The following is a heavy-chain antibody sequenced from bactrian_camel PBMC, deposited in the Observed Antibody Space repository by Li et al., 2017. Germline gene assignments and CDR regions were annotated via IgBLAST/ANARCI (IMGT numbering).Heavy chain of an antibody. CDR3: AADQGLSCWGALTSTARFDDLKL. V-gene: IGHV3S63*01. J-gene: IGHJ4*01. D-gene: IGHD5*01. Sequence: QVQLVESGGGSVQAGGSLRLSCTASGFTFDDSDMAWFRQAPGKEREGVALIYSDAGSTYYADSVRGRATLSQDDARTTLYLQINDLKPEDSAMYYCAADQGLSCWGALTSTARFDDLKLRGQGTQVTVSS. CDR2: IYSDAGST. CDR1: GFTFDDSD.